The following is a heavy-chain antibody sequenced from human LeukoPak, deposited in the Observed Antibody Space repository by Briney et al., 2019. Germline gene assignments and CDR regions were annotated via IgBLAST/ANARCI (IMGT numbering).Heavy chain of an antibody. Sequence: SETLSLTCAVYGGSFSGYYWSWIRQPPGKGLEWIGEINHSGSTNYNPSLKSRVTISVDTSKNQFSLKLTSVTAADTAVYYCARDKGLPQAFDIWGQGAMVTVSS. CDR2: INHSGST. D-gene: IGHD5/OR15-5a*01. J-gene: IGHJ3*02. V-gene: IGHV4-34*01. CDR3: ARDKGLPQAFDI. CDR1: GGSFSGYY.